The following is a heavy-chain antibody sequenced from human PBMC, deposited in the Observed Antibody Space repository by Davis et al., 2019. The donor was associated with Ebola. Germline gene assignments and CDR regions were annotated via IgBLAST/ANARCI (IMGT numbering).Heavy chain of an antibody. D-gene: IGHD5-18*01. CDR3: VPGTWI. Sequence: PAGSLTLSCAASGFTFNNYAMNWVRQAPGKGLERFSYISDSGSTTYYTDSVKGRFTISRDNAKNSLYLQMNTLRVEDTAIYYCVPGTWIRGQGTLVTVSS. CDR2: ISDSGSTT. V-gene: IGHV3-48*03. CDR1: GFTFNNYA. J-gene: IGHJ4*02.